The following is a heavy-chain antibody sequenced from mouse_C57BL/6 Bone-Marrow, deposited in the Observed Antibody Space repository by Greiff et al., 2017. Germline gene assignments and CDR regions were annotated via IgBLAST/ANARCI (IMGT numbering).Heavy chain of an antibody. D-gene: IGHD1-1*01. J-gene: IGHJ1*03. Sequence: MLVESGGDLVKPGGSLKLSCAASGFTFSSYGMSWVRQTPDKRLEWVATISSGGSYTYYPDSVKGRFTISRDNAKNTLYLQMSSLKSEDTAMYYCARTTVVADWYFDVWGTGTTVTVSS. CDR3: ARTTVVADWYFDV. V-gene: IGHV5-6*02. CDR1: GFTFSSYG. CDR2: ISSGGSYT.